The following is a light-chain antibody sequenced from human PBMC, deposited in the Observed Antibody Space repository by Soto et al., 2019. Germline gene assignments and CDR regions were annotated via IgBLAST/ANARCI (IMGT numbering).Light chain of an antibody. Sequence: LTQPPSASGSPGQSVTISCTGTSSDVGGYDYVSWYQQHPGKAPKLMIYEVTIRPSGVSDRFSGSKSGNTASLTVSGLQAEDEADYYCSSYTGGNPSHVFGTGTKVTVL. V-gene: IGLV2-8*01. J-gene: IGLJ1*01. CDR2: EVT. CDR3: SSYTGGNPSHV. CDR1: SSDVGGYDY.